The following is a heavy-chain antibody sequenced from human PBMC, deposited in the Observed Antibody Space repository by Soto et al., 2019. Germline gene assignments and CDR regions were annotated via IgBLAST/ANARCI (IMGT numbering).Heavy chain of an antibody. D-gene: IGHD1-26*01. Sequence: QVKLVESGGGVVQPGRSLRLSCAASGFNVSAYTMHWVRQAPGKGLEWVAVISSDGNHKYYTDSVNGRFTISRDTSTNTLYLNMDSLSAEDTAVFYCAMWEQPLFDYWGQGTLVTVSS. J-gene: IGHJ4*02. CDR3: AMWEQPLFDY. CDR1: GFNVSAYT. V-gene: IGHV3-30-3*01. CDR2: ISSDGNHK.